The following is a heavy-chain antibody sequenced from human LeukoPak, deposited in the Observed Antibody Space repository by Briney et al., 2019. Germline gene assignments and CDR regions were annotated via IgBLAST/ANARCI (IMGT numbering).Heavy chain of an antibody. J-gene: IGHJ4*02. CDR1: GFTFSSYC. D-gene: IGHD3-10*01. Sequence: PGGSLRLSCAASGFTFSSYCMHWLRQAPGKGLVWVSRINTDGSSTTYADSVKGRFTISRDNAKNTLYLQMNSLRAEDTAVYFCARDGGSYYGSQDYWGQGTLVTVSS. CDR3: ARDGGSYYGSQDY. CDR2: INTDGSST. V-gene: IGHV3-74*01.